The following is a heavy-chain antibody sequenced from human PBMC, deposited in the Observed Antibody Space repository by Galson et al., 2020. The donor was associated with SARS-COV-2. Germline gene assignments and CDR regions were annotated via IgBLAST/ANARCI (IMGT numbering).Heavy chain of an antibody. D-gene: IGHD3-9*01. CDR1: GYTFTDYY. Sequence: ASVKVSCKASGYTFTDYYIHWVRQDPAQGLAWMGWINPKSGGTNYEQKFEGRVTMTRDTSITTAYMELSRLRADDTAVYYCARLGYYDVLTGYIVDVWGQGTMVTVSS. CDR3: ARLGYYDVLTGYIVDV. V-gene: IGHV1-2*02. J-gene: IGHJ6*02. CDR2: INPKSGGT.